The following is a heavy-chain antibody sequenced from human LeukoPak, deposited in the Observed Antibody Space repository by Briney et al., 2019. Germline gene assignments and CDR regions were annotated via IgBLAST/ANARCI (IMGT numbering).Heavy chain of an antibody. CDR2: ISAYNGNT. CDR1: GYTFTSYG. V-gene: IGHV1-18*01. CDR3: ASVEMAKLTFDY. J-gene: IGHJ4*02. Sequence: ASVKVSCKASGYTFTSYGISWVRQAPGQGLDWMGWISAYNGNTNYAQKLQGRVTMTTDTSTSTAYMELRSLRSDDTAVYYCASVEMAKLTFDYGAREPWSPSPQ. D-gene: IGHD5-24*01.